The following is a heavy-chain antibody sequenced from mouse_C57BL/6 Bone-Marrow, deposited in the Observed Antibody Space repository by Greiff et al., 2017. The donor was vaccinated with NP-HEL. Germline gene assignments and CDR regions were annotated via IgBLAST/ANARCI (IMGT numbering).Heavy chain of an antibody. D-gene: IGHD1-1*01. CDR1: GYSFTSYY. Sequence: VQLQQSGPELVKPGASVKISCKASGYSFTSYYIHWVKQRPGQGLEWIGWIYPGSGNTKYNEKFKGKATLTADTSSSTAYMQLSSLTSEDSAVYYCARGGGDYYGSSYGWFAYGGQGTLVTVSA. J-gene: IGHJ3*01. V-gene: IGHV1-66*01. CDR3: ARGGGDYYGSSYGWFAY. CDR2: IYPGSGNT.